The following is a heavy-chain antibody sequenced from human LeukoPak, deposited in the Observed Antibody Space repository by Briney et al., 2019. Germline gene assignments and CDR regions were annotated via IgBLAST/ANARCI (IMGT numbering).Heavy chain of an antibody. CDR2: IFTRGTT. CDR1: GGSISSGSYY. J-gene: IGHJ4*02. V-gene: IGHV4-61*09. Sequence: SETLSLTCTVSGGSISSGSYYWNWIRQPAGKGLEWLGNIFTRGTTNYNASLASRLTISLDTAKNQSSLYLNSVTAADTAMYFCARSPLAVYFDCWGQGTLVTASS. CDR3: ARSPLAVYFDC.